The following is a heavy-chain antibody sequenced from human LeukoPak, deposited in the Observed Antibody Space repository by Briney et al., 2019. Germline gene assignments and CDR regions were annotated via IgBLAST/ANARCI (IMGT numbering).Heavy chain of an antibody. Sequence: ASVKVSCKASGGTFSSYAISWVRQAPGQGLEWMGRIIPILGIANYAQKFQGRVTITADKSTSTAYMELSGLRSEDTAVYYCARAPSSSWLYFDYWGQGTLVTVSS. CDR3: ARAPSSSWLYFDY. D-gene: IGHD6-13*01. V-gene: IGHV1-69*04. CDR2: IIPILGIA. J-gene: IGHJ4*02. CDR1: GGTFSSYA.